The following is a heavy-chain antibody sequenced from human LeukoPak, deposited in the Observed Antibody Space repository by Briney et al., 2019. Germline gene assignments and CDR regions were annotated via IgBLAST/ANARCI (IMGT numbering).Heavy chain of an antibody. D-gene: IGHD1-26*01. Sequence: SETLSLTCTVSGGSISPYYWTGIRQSPRKALEWIGYIYYTGRTSYNPSLKGRVTMSLDTSKNQFSLQLSSVTAADTGVYYCARDGIPWNLDVWGRGTLVTVSS. CDR3: ARDGIPWNLDV. CDR2: IYYTGRT. J-gene: IGHJ2*01. CDR1: GGSISPYY. V-gene: IGHV4-59*01.